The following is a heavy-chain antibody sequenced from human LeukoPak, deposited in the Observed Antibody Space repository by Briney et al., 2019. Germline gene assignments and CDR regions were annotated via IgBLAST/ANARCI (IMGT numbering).Heavy chain of an antibody. CDR3: AKLRGLSSSSENNWFDP. CDR2: ISGSGDAT. CDR1: GFTFTSYG. V-gene: IGHV3-23*01. J-gene: IGHJ5*02. D-gene: IGHD6-6*01. Sequence: GGSLRLSCVASGFTFTSYGMSWVRQAPGKRLEWVSGISGSGDATYYADSVKGRFTISRDNSKNTLYLQMNSLRAEATAVYYCAKLRGLSSSSENNWFDPWGQGTLVTVSS.